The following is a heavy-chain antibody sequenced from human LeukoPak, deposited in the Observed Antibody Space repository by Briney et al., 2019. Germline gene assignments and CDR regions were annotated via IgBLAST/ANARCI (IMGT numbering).Heavy chain of an antibody. CDR3: ATEWLGTS. V-gene: IGHV3-23*01. J-gene: IGHJ4*02. CDR1: GFTFDSYA. Sequence: GGSLRLSCAASGFTFDSYAMSWVRQAPGKGLEWVSAISGSGGNTYLAESVKGRFPISRDNSKNTLNLQMNSLRAEDTAIYYCATEWLGTSWGQGTLVTVSS. D-gene: IGHD5-12*01. CDR2: ISGSGGNT.